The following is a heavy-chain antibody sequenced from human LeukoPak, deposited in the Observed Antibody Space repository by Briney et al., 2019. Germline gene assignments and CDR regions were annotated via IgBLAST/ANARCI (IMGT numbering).Heavy chain of an antibody. CDR3: VNLGSSSWYPTGRYYFDY. CDR1: GFTFSSYA. J-gene: IGHJ4*02. V-gene: IGHV3-64D*09. Sequence: GGSLRLSCSASGFTFSSYAMHWVRQAPGKGLEYVSAISSNGGSTYYADSVKGRFTISRDNSKNTLYLQMSSLRAEDTAVYYCVNLGSSSWYPTGRYYFDYWGQGTLVTVSS. D-gene: IGHD6-13*01. CDR2: ISSNGGST.